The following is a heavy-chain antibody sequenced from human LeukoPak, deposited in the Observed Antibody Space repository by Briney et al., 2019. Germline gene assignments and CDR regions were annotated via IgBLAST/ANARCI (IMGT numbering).Heavy chain of an antibody. J-gene: IGHJ4*02. CDR2: MNLNRCKT. CDR3: ASAEGWYFDY. V-gene: IGHV1-8*01. D-gene: IGHD6-19*01. Sequence: ASVKVSCKASGYTFTRYDINWVRQATGQGLEWMGWMNLNRCKTGYAQKFQGRVTMTRNTPIRTAYMELSSLRSEDTAVYYCASAEGWYFDYWGQGTPVTVSS. CDR1: GYTFTRYD.